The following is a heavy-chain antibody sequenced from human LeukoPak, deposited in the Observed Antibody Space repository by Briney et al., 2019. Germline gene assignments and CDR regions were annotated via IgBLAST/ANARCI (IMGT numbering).Heavy chain of an antibody. V-gene: IGHV4-39*01. CDR1: GGSISSSSYY. Sequence: SETLSLTCTVSGGSISSSSYYWGWIRQPPGKGLEWIGSIYYSGSTHYNPSLKSRVTISVDTSKNQFSLKLSSVTAADTAVYYCASGGLLWFGEFQNYFDYWGQGTLVTVSS. CDR3: ASGGLLWFGEFQNYFDY. CDR2: IYYSGST. J-gene: IGHJ4*02. D-gene: IGHD3-10*01.